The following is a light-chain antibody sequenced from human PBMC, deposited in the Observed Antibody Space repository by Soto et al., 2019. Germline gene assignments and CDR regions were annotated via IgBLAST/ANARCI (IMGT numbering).Light chain of an antibody. CDR1: QSVSSSY. V-gene: IGKV3-20*01. CDR2: GAS. J-gene: IGKJ4*01. CDR3: QQYGRSPRVA. Sequence: EIVLTQSPGTLSLSPGERATLSCRASQSVSSSYLAWYPQKPGQAPRLLIYGASSRATGIPDRFSGSGSGTDFTLTISRLEPEDSAVYYCQQYGRSPRVAFGAGTKGEIK.